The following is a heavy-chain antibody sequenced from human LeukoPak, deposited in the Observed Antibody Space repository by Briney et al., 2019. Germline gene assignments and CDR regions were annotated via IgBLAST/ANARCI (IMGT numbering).Heavy chain of an antibody. V-gene: IGHV3-74*01. J-gene: IGHJ6*03. CDR1: ASDFSTSW. Sequence: GGSLRLSCVASASDFSTSWMHWVRQAPGKGLVWVSRITSDGSSTIYADSVKGRFTISRDNTKNSLYLQMNNLRVEDTAVYYCARDKYYHIDVWGKGTTVIISS. CDR2: ITSDGSST. CDR3: ARDKYYHIDV.